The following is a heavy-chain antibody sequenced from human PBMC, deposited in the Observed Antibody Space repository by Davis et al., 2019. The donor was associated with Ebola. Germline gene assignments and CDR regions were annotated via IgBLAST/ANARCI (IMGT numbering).Heavy chain of an antibody. V-gene: IGHV1-2*02. J-gene: IGHJ6*02. D-gene: IGHD6-19*01. CDR1: GYTFTGYY. Sequence: ASVKVSCKASGYTFTGYYMHWVRQAPGQGLEWMGGIIPIFGTANYAQKFQGRVTMTRNTSISTAYMELSSLRSEDTAVYYCARAGRGSGWYLKVRSGFYYYGMDVWGQGTTVTVSS. CDR2: IIPIFGTA. CDR3: ARAGRGSGWYLKVRSGFYYYGMDV.